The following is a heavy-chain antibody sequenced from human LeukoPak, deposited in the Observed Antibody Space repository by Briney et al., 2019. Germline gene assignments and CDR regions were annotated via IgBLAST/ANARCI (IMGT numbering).Heavy chain of an antibody. CDR2: ISVYNGNT. V-gene: IGHV1-18*01. Sequence: ASVKVSCKASGYTFTSYGISWVRQAPGQGLEWMGWISVYNGNTNYAQKFQGRVTITTDTSTSTAYMDLSRLRSDDTAVYYCAREERYDSSGYPFDYWGQGTLVTVSS. J-gene: IGHJ4*02. D-gene: IGHD3-22*01. CDR1: GYTFTSYG. CDR3: AREERYDSSGYPFDY.